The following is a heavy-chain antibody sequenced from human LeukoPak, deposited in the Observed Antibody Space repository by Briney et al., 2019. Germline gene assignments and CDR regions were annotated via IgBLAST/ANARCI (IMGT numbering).Heavy chain of an antibody. CDR2: ISYTGST. J-gene: IGHJ4*02. D-gene: IGHD6-19*01. CDR3: ARDPYSSGKFDY. Sequence: SETLSLTCTVSGDFISTYYWSWIRQPPGKTLEWIGYISYTGSTNYNPSLKSRVAISVDTSKNQFSLKLSSVTAADTAVYFCARDPYSSGKFDYWGQGTLVSVSS. V-gene: IGHV4-59*01. CDR1: GDFISTYY.